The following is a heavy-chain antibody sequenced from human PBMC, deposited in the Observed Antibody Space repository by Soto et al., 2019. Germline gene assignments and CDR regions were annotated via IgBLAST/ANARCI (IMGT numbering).Heavy chain of an antibody. D-gene: IGHD6-25*01. CDR3: ARLAATNWYFDL. CDR2: IHYSGST. CDR1: GGSISSSSYY. J-gene: IGHJ2*01. V-gene: IGHV4-39*01. Sequence: QLQLQESGPGLVKPSETLSLTCTVSGGSISSSSYYWGWIRQPPGKGLEWIGSIHYSGSTYYNPSLKSRVTISVDTSKNQFSLKLSSVTAADTAVYHCARLAATNWYFDLWGRGTLVTVSS.